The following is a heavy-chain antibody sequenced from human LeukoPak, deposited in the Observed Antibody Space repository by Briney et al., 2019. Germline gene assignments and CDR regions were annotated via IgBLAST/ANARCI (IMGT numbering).Heavy chain of an antibody. J-gene: IGHJ4*02. CDR2: ISGSGGST. D-gene: IGHD3-22*01. CDR1: GFTFSSSA. Sequence: GGSLRLSCAASGFTFSSSAMSWVRQAPGKGLEWVSAISGSGGSTYYADSVKGRFTISRDNSKNTLYLQMNSLRAEDTAVYYCAKDSRAALYYYDSSGYYSRWGQGTLVTVSS. CDR3: AKDSRAALYYYDSSGYYSR. V-gene: IGHV3-23*01.